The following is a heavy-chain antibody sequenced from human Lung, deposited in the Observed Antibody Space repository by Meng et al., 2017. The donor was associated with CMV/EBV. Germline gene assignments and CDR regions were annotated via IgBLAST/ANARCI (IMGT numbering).Heavy chain of an antibody. J-gene: IGHJ4*02. CDR3: ARGPRRFDS. CDR2: INQGGSDK. Sequence: LRLPCAAPGFTFKSYGMSWVRQAPGKGPEWVANINQGGSDKFYVDSVNGRLTVSRDNANNSLYLQMDSLRVDDTAVYYCARGPRRFDSWGQGTLVTVSS. V-gene: IGHV3-7*01. CDR1: GFTFKSYG.